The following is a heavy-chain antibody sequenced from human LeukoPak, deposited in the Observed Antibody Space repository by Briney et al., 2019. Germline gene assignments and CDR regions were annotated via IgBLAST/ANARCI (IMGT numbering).Heavy chain of an antibody. CDR2: INHSGST. Sequence: PSETLSLTCAVYGGSFSGYYWSWIRQPPGKGLEWIGEINHSGSTNYNPSLKSRVTISVDTSKNQFSLKLSSVTAADTAVYYCARDRGFGELFYRHYFDYSGQGTLVTVSS. CDR3: ARDRGFGELFYRHYFDY. D-gene: IGHD3-10*01. J-gene: IGHJ4*02. CDR1: GGSFSGYY. V-gene: IGHV4-34*01.